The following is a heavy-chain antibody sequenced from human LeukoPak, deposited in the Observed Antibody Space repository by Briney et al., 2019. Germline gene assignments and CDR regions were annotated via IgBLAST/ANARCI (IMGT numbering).Heavy chain of an antibody. D-gene: IGHD3-10*01. Sequence: SETLSLTCDVSGGSISYHHWTWIRQPPGRGLEWIGYFFDSGDSNYNPSLKNRVSISIDMSNSQFSLTMTSVTAADTAMYFCARLLRPGGRRGDAFGLWGQGTMVTVSS. CDR3: ARLLRPGGRRGDAFGL. V-gene: IGHV4-59*08. J-gene: IGHJ3*01. CDR1: GGSISYHH. CDR2: FFDSGDS.